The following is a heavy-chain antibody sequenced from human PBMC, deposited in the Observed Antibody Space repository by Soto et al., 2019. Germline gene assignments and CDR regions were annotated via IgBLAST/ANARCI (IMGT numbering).Heavy chain of an antibody. Sequence: EVQLLESGGALAQPGGSLRLSCAASGSTFSAFCMNWVRQAPGKGLEWVSAISRSGDITYYADSVKGRFTISRDNSKNTLDLEMQSLTGDDTAVYYCAKGGFWVHYGMDVWGQGTTVIVSS. CDR1: GSTFSAFC. D-gene: IGHD2-15*01. V-gene: IGHV3-23*01. CDR3: AKGGFWVHYGMDV. CDR2: ISRSGDIT. J-gene: IGHJ6*02.